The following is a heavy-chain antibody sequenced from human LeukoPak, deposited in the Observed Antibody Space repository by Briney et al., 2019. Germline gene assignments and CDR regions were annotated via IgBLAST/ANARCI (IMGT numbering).Heavy chain of an antibody. J-gene: IGHJ4*02. Sequence: SETLSLTCAVYGGSLSGYYWSWIRQPPGKGLEWIGEINHSGSTNYNPSLKSRVTISVDTSKNQFSLKLSSVTAADTAVYYCARGSRPFDYWGQGTLVTVSS. CDR2: INHSGST. CDR3: ARGSRPFDY. D-gene: IGHD6-13*01. V-gene: IGHV4-34*01. CDR1: GGSLSGYY.